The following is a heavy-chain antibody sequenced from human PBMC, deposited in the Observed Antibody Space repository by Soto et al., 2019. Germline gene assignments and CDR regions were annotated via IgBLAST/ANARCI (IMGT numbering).Heavy chain of an antibody. J-gene: IGHJ5*02. CDR1: GFTFTTYA. D-gene: IGHD2-15*01. CDR2: ISGSGGRT. V-gene: IGHV3-23*01. Sequence: EGQLLESGGGLVQPGGSLRLSCAASGFTFTTYAMAWVRQAPGKGLEWVSYISGSGGRTNYADSVKGRFTISRDNSKNTLYLQMSSLRPADTAVYYCTKDLKRGSAATLFDPWGQRTLVTVSS. CDR3: TKDLKRGSAATLFDP.